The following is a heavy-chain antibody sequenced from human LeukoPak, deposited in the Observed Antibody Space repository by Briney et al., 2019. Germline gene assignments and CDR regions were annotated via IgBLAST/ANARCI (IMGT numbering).Heavy chain of an antibody. CDR2: IYYSGST. Sequence: SETLSLTCTVSRGSISSYYWSWIRQPPGQGLEWIGYIYYSGSTDYNPSLKSRVNISVDTSKNQFSLKLSSVTAADTAVYYCARVPKYYYDSSGYYYFQHWGQGTLVTVSS. D-gene: IGHD3-22*01. J-gene: IGHJ1*01. CDR1: RGSISSYY. V-gene: IGHV4-59*12. CDR3: ARVPKYYYDSSGYYYFQH.